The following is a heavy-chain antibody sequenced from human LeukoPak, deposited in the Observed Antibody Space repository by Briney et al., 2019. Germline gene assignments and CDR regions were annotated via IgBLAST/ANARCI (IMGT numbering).Heavy chain of an antibody. Sequence: GGYLRLSRAASGFTFTSSWMSWVRQAPGKGLEWVANIKQDGSAKYYVDSVKGRFTISRDNSKNSLYLQMNSLRAEDTAVYYCARGFLVLWGQGTLVTVSS. CDR3: ARGFLVL. J-gene: IGHJ4*02. D-gene: IGHD3-3*01. CDR2: IKQDGSAK. CDR1: GFTFTSSW. V-gene: IGHV3-7*01.